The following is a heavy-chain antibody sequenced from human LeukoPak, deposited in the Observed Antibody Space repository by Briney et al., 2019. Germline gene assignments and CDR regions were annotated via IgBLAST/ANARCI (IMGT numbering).Heavy chain of an antibody. D-gene: IGHD3-10*01. CDR2: VSYDERFK. CDR1: GFTFSNYG. J-gene: IGHJ3*02. CDR3: ARDVGVYYYGSGSYYHQPGAFDI. Sequence: GGSLRLSCAASGFTFSNYGMHWVRQAPGKGLEWVAFVSYDERFKYYVDSVKGRFTISRDNSDNTLYLQMNSLRAEDTAVYYCARDVGVYYYGSGSYYHQPGAFDIWGQGTLVTVSS. V-gene: IGHV3-30*03.